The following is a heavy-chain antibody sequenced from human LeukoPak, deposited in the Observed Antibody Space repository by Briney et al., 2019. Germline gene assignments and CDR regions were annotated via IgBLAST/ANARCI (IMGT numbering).Heavy chain of an antibody. D-gene: IGHD3-9*01. CDR1: AGSMSSYY. CDR2: IYFSGST. Sequence: SETLSLTCTVSAGSMSSYYWSWIRQPPGKGLEWIGYIYFSGSTYYNPSLKSRVTISVDTSKNQFSLKLSSVTAADTAVYYCASTGLSGYDYWGQGTLVTVSS. CDR3: ASTGLSGYDY. J-gene: IGHJ4*02. V-gene: IGHV4-59*12.